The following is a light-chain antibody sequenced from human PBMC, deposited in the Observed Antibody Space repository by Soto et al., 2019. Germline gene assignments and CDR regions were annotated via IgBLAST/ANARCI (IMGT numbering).Light chain of an antibody. CDR2: GAS. J-gene: IGKJ5*01. CDR1: QNINNNQ. V-gene: IGKV3-20*01. Sequence: EDVLTQSPGTLSLSPGERATLSCRASQNINNNQLAWYQQKPGQAPRLLIYGASSRATGIPDRFSGSGSGTDFTLTISRLEPEDFAVYYCQQHGISHITFGQGTRLEMK. CDR3: QQHGISHIT.